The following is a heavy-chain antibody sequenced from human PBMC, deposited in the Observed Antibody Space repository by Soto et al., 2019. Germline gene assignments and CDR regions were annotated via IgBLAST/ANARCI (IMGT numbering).Heavy chain of an antibody. CDR2: IDPSDSYT. CDR3: ARRRSGIAAKYDAFDI. D-gene: IGHD6-13*01. V-gene: IGHV5-10-1*01. Sequence: GESLKISCKGSGYSFTSYWISWVRQMPGKGLGWMGRIDPSDSYTNYSPSFQGHVTISADKSISTAYLQWSSLKASDTAMYYCARRRSGIAAKYDAFDIWGQGTMVTVSS. CDR1: GYSFTSYW. J-gene: IGHJ3*02.